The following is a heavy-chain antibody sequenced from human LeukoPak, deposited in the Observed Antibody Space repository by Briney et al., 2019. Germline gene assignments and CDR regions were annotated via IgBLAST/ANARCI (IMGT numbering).Heavy chain of an antibody. V-gene: IGHV1-2*02. CDR1: GYTFTGYY. Sequence: ASVKVSCKASGYTFTGYYMHWVRQAPGQGLEWMGWINPNSGVTNYAQKFQGRVTMTRDTSISTAYMELSRLRSDDTAVYYCASGTRDGYNSNLDYRGQGTLVTVSS. CDR2: INPNSGVT. D-gene: IGHD5-24*01. CDR3: ASGTRDGYNSNLDY. J-gene: IGHJ4*02.